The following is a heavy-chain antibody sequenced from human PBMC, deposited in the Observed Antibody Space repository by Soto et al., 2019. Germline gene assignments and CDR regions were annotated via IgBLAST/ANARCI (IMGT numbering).Heavy chain of an antibody. CDR1: GGSFSGYY. V-gene: IGHV4-34*01. J-gene: IGHJ4*02. D-gene: IGHD5-18*01. CDR3: ASQRDTAMVFDY. CDR2: INHSGST. Sequence: QVQLQQWGAGLLKPSETLSLTCAVYGGSFSGYYWSWIRQPPGKGLEWIGEINHSGSTNYNPSLKSRVTISVDTSKNQFSLKLSSVTAADTAVYYCASQRDTAMVFDYWGQGTLVTVSS.